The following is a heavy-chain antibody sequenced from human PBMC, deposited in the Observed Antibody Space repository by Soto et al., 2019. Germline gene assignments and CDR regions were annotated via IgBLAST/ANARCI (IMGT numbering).Heavy chain of an antibody. V-gene: IGHV1-2*02. J-gene: IGHJ6*03. CDR2: INPNSGGT. Sequence: ASEKVSCTASGYTFTGFYIHGVRQAPGKGLEWMGWINPNSGGTKYAQRFQGRVTKTRDPPISPAYIELSRLRSDETAVYYCAGVFFTSTICYLGPSNDFWDNGTKGTV. CDR1: GYTFTGFY. D-gene: IGHD2-2*01. CDR3: AGVFFTSTICYLGPSNDF.